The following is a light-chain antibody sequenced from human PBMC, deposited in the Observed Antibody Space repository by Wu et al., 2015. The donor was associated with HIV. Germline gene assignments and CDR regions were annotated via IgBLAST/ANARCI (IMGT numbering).Light chain of an antibody. V-gene: IGKV1-5*03. Sequence: DIQMTQSPSTLSASVGDRVTITCRASQSIGSWLAWYQQKPGTPPNLLIYKASSLESGVPSRFSGSRSGTEFTLTISSLQPDDFAIYYCQQYSTYSSYSFGQGTKLEIK. J-gene: IGKJ2*03. CDR1: QSIGSW. CDR2: KAS. CDR3: QQYSTYSSYS.